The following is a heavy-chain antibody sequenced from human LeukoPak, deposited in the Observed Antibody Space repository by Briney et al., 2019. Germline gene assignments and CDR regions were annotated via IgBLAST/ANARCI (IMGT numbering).Heavy chain of an antibody. V-gene: IGHV7-4-1*01. D-gene: IGHD1-14*01. J-gene: IGHJ4*02. CDR1: GYTFTGYY. Sequence: GASVKVSCKASGYTFTGYYMHWVRQAPGQGLEWMGWINTSTGNPTYAQGFTGRFVFSLDTSVSTAYLQICSLKAEDTAVYYCARGRYTIPPDYWGQGTLVTVSS. CDR2: INTSTGNP. CDR3: ARGRYTIPPDY.